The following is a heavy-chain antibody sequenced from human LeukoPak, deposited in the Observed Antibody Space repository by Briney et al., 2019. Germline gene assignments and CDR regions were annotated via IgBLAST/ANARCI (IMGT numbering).Heavy chain of an antibody. D-gene: IGHD6-13*01. V-gene: IGHV3-23*01. CDR1: GFTFSSYA. J-gene: IGHJ4*02. Sequence: PGGSLRLSCAASGFTFSSYAMSWVRQDPGKGLEWVSGISGSGGTTYYADSVKGRFTISRDNAKNSLYLQMNSLRAEDTALYYCARSTAADAEYYFDYWGQGTLVTVSS. CDR2: ISGSGGTT. CDR3: ARSTAADAEYYFDY.